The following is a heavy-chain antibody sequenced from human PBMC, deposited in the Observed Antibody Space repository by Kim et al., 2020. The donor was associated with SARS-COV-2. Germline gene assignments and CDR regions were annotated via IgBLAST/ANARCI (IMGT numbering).Heavy chain of an antibody. D-gene: IGHD2-2*02. V-gene: IGHV4-34*01. J-gene: IGHJ6*02. Sequence: SETLSLTCAVYGGSFSDYNWSWIRQPPGKGLEWIGEINHSGITNLSPSLKSRITISVDTSKSQFSLRLKSMTATDTAVYYCARVRAGVVPASVLGLEPRYDYYAMDVWGRGTPVAFSS. CDR3: ARVRAGVVPASVLGLEPRYDYYAMDV. CDR2: INHSGIT. CDR1: GGSFSDYN.